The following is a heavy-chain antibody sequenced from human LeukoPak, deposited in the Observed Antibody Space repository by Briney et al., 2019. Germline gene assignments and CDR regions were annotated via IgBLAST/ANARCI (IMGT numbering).Heavy chain of an antibody. CDR3: ARAGQEWFGELGFDQ. V-gene: IGHV3-7*01. CDR2: IKQDGSEK. D-gene: IGHD3-10*01. CDR1: GFSFSRYW. J-gene: IGHJ4*02. Sequence: GGSLRLSCAASGFSFSRYWMSWVRQAPGKGLEWVANIKQDGSEKDYVESVKGRFTISRDNAKNSLYLQTNSLRAEDTAVYYCARAGQEWFGELGFDQWGQGTLVIVSS.